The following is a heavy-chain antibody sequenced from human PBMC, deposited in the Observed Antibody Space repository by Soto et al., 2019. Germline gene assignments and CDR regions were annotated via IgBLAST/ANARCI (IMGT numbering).Heavy chain of an antibody. CDR1: GGSISSYY. D-gene: IGHD4-17*01. Sequence: SETLSLTCTVSGGSISSYYWSWIRQPPGKGLEWIGYIYYSGSTNYNPSLKSRVTISVDASKNQFSLKLSSVTAADTAVYYCARLADYGDYNYYYYYMDVWGKGTTVTVSS. CDR2: IYYSGST. J-gene: IGHJ6*03. CDR3: ARLADYGDYNYYYYYMDV. V-gene: IGHV4-59*08.